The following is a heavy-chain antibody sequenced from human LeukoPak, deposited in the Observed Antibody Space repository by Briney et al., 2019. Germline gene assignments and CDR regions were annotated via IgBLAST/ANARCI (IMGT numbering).Heavy chain of an antibody. CDR1: GFTLSSYG. CDR2: ITIIGASA. J-gene: IGHJ4*02. V-gene: IGHV3-23*01. D-gene: IGHD6-19*01. CDR3: SKQPTPHIAMAGRTIDYYFDY. Sequence: GGSRRLACAASGFTLSSYGMRCVRRPPGKGLEWVAGITIIGASASYADSVKGRFTISRDNPGHTLYLQMNGLRAGDTAVYYCSKQPTPHIAMAGRTIDYYFDYGGEGALVTVYS.